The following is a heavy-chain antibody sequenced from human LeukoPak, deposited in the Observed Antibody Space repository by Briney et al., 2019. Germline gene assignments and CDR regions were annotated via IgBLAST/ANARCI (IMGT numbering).Heavy chain of an antibody. CDR1: GYTFTSYW. Sequence: GESLKISCKGSGYTFTSYWIGWVRQMPGKGLEWMGIIYPGDCDTRYSASFQGQVTISADKSISTAYLQWNRLKASDTAIYYCAKTGDFSSAFEYWGRELWSPSPQ. V-gene: IGHV5-51*01. D-gene: IGHD6-6*01. J-gene: IGHJ4*02. CDR2: IYPGDCDT. CDR3: AKTGDFSSAFEY.